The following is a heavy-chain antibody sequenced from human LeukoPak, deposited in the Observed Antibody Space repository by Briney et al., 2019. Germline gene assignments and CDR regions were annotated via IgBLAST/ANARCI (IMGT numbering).Heavy chain of an antibody. V-gene: IGHV4-4*07. CDR1: GGSISTYY. D-gene: IGHD1-26*01. Sequence: PSETLSLTCSVSGGSISTYYWSWIRHSAGKGLEWIGRIYKSGSSNYNPSLKSLVSMSVDSSKNHFSLYLTSVTAADTAVYYFATSPSAGTEYSQHWGQGTLVTVSS. CDR3: ATSPSAGTEYSQH. J-gene: IGHJ1*01. CDR2: IYKSGSS.